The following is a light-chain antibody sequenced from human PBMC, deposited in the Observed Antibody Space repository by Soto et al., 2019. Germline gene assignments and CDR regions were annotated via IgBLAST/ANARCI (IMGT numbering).Light chain of an antibody. CDR3: QQRSNWPLT. V-gene: IGKV3-11*01. J-gene: IGKJ4*01. CDR1: QSVSSY. CDR2: DAS. Sequence: EIVLTQSPATLSLSPGERATLSCRASQSVSSYLAWYQRKPGQAPRLLIYDASNRATGIPARFSGSGSGTDFTLTISSLEPEDFAVYYRQQRSNWPLTFGGGTKVEIK.